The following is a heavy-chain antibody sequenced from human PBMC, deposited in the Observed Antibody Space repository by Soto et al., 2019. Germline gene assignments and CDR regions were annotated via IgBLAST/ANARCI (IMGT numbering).Heavy chain of an antibody. V-gene: IGHV3-72*01. J-gene: IGHJ2*01. D-gene: IGHD3-16*01. CDR1: GFIFSDQY. Sequence: GGSLRLSCAASGFIFSDQYMDWVRQAPGKGLEWVGRIRKKVNSYTTEYAASVKGRFTVSRDDSKNSLYLQMNSLKNEDTAIYYWARDLGGAPYVDLWGGGTLVTV. CDR2: IRKKVNSYTT. CDR3: ARDLGGAPYVDL.